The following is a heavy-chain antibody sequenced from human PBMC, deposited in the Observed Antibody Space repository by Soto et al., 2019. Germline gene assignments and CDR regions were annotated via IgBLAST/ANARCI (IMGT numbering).Heavy chain of an antibody. CDR2: IYYSGST. J-gene: IGHJ4*02. V-gene: IGHV4-59*01. Sequence: PSETLSLTCTVSGGSISSYYWSWIRQPPGKGLEWIGYIYYSGSTNYNPSLKSRVTISVDTSKNQFSLKLSSVTAADTAVYYCARVRNTVTFDYWGQGTLVTVYS. CDR3: ARVRNTVTFDY. CDR1: GGSISSYY. D-gene: IGHD4-4*01.